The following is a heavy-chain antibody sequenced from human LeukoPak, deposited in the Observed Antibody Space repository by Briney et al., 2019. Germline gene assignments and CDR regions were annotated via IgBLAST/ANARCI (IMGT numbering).Heavy chain of an antibody. CDR2: IKSKTDGGTT. CDR3: ARNLGWCAPEKCYYFDP. CDR1: GFTFINAW. D-gene: IGHD2-8*01. V-gene: IGHV3-15*01. Sequence: GGSLRLSCAASGFTFINAWMNWVRQAPGKGLEWVGRIKSKTDGGTTDYAAPVKGRFTISRDDSKNTLYLQMTSLRVEDTAVYYCARNLGWCAPEKCYYFDPWGQGSLVTVSS. J-gene: IGHJ5*02.